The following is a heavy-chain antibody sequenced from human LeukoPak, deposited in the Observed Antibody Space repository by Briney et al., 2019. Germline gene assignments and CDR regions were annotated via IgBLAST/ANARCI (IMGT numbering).Heavy chain of an antibody. V-gene: IGHV1-8*01. Sequence: GASVKVSCKASGYTFTSYDINWVRQATGQGLEWMGWMNPNSGNTGYAQKFQGRVTMTRNTSISKAYMELSSLGSEDTAVYYCARGHGYGDHPDYYYYYGMDVWGQGTTVTVSS. CDR1: GYTFTSYD. CDR2: MNPNSGNT. D-gene: IGHD4-17*01. J-gene: IGHJ6*02. CDR3: ARGHGYGDHPDYYYYYGMDV.